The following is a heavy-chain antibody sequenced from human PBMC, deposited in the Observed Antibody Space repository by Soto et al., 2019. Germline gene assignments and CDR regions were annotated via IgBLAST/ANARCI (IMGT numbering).Heavy chain of an antibody. Sequence: SVKVSCKASGGTFGSDAITWVRQAPGQGLEWVGRIIPIFGTTNYAQNLQGRVTISADKSTLTSYMELHSLTSDDTALYYCARDRTDSGYYTNWLDPWGQGTLVTVSS. J-gene: IGHJ5*02. D-gene: IGHD3-22*01. CDR2: IIPIFGTT. CDR3: ARDRTDSGYYTNWLDP. CDR1: GGTFGSDA. V-gene: IGHV1-69*06.